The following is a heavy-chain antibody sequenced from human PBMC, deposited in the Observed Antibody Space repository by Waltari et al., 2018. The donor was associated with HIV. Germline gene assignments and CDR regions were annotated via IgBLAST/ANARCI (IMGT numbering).Heavy chain of an antibody. CDR1: GFTVSSNY. D-gene: IGHD2-21*02. Sequence: EVQLVESGGGLVQPGGSLRLSCAASGFTVSSNYMSWVRQAPGKGLGWVSVIYSGGSTYYADSVKGRFTISRDNSKNTLYLQMNSLRAEDTVVYYCASIAYCGGDCYPRGMDVWGQGTTVTVSS. CDR3: ASIAYCGGDCYPRGMDV. CDR2: IYSGGST. V-gene: IGHV3-66*01. J-gene: IGHJ6*02.